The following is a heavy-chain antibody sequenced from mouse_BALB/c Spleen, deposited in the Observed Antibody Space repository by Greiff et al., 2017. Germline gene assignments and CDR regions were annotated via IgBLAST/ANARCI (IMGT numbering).Heavy chain of an antibody. CDR2: ISSGSSTI. J-gene: IGHJ4*01. CDR3: ARYGNYERVYYAMDY. D-gene: IGHD2-1*01. Sequence: EVHLVESGGGLVQPGGSRKLSCAASGFTFSSFGMHWVRQAPEKGLEWVAYISSGSSTIYYADTVKGRFTISRDNPKNTLFLQMTSLRSEDTAMYYCARYGNYERVYYAMDYWGQGTSVTVSS. V-gene: IGHV5-17*02. CDR1: GFTFSSFG.